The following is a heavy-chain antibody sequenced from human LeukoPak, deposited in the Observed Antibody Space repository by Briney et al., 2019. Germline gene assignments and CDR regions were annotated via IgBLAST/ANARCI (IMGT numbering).Heavy chain of an antibody. Sequence: NASETLSLTCGVSGGSIYSHYWGWIRQPPGKGLEWIGDIYYKGHTNYNPSLKSRVTISLDTSKNHLSLTLTSVVAADTAIYYCMRRDTGWNYSDYWGQGILVTVSS. CDR2: IYYKGHT. V-gene: IGHV4-59*08. CDR3: MRRDTGWNYSDY. D-gene: IGHD6-19*01. J-gene: IGHJ4*02. CDR1: GGSIYSHY.